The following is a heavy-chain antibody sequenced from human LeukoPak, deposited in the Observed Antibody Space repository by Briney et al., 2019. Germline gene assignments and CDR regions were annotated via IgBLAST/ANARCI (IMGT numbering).Heavy chain of an antibody. CDR2: ISYDGGNK. J-gene: IGHJ4*02. CDR1: GFTFSSYA. CDR3: AKVHLTYYYDSSGYGFQDY. D-gene: IGHD3-22*01. Sequence: GGSLRLSCAASGFTFSSYAMHWVRQAPGKGLEWVTVISYDGGNKFYADSVRGRFTISRDNSKNTVYLQMNSLRAEDTAAYYCAKVHLTYYYDSSGYGFQDYWGQGTLVTVSS. V-gene: IGHV3-30*18.